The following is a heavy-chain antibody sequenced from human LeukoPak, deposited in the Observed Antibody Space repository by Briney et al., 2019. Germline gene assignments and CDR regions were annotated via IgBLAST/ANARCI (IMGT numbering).Heavy chain of an antibody. J-gene: IGHJ3*02. Sequence: GGALEISFKGSGYRFTTYWIGWVRPMPGKGVEWMGIVYPGDSDTIFSPSFQGQVTISADKSISTAYVQWSSLKASDTAMYYCARLMTRDKRVDAFDIWGQGTMVTVSS. CDR1: GYRFTTYW. D-gene: IGHD4-11*01. CDR2: VYPGDSDT. CDR3: ARLMTRDKRVDAFDI. V-gene: IGHV5-51*01.